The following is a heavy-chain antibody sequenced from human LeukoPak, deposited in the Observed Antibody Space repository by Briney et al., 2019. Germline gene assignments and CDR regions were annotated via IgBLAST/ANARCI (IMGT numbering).Heavy chain of an antibody. CDR1: GFTLSTYA. CDR3: ATPAAGPRAEYSQH. Sequence: PGGSLRLSCAASGFTLSTYAKNWVRQAPGMGLEWVSAISGRGANTYYADSVKGRFTISRDNAKNSLYLQMNSLRAEDTAVYYCATPAAGPRAEYSQHWGQGTLVTVSS. V-gene: IGHV3-23*01. CDR2: ISGRGANT. J-gene: IGHJ1*01. D-gene: IGHD6-13*01.